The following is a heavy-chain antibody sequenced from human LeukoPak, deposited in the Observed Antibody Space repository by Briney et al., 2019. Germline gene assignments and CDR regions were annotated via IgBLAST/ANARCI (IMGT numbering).Heavy chain of an antibody. CDR3: ARDVRRYDILTGYLSAFDI. V-gene: IGHV3-48*03. Sequence: QPGGSLRLSCAASGFTFSSYEMNWVRQAPGKGLEWVSYISSSGSTIYYADSVKGRFTISRDNAKNSLYLQMNSLRAEDTAVYYCARDVRRYDILTGYLSAFDIWGQGTMVTVSS. J-gene: IGHJ3*02. CDR2: ISSSGSTI. CDR1: GFTFSSYE. D-gene: IGHD3-9*01.